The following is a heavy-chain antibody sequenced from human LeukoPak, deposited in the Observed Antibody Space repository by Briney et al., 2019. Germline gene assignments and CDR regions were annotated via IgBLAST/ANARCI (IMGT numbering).Heavy chain of an antibody. Sequence: GGSLRLSCAASGFTFSSYSMNWVRQAPGKGLEWVSAISGSGGSTYYADSVEGRFTISRDSSKNTLFLQMNRLRPEDAAVYYCAKAPVTTCRGAYCYPFDYWGQGTLVTVSS. D-gene: IGHD2-21*01. V-gene: IGHV3-23*01. CDR2: ISGSGGST. CDR3: AKAPVTTCRGAYCYPFDY. CDR1: GFTFSSYS. J-gene: IGHJ4*02.